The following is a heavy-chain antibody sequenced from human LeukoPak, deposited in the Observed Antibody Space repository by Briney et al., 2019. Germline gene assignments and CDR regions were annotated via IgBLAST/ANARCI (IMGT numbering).Heavy chain of an antibody. CDR1: GGSISTYY. CDR3: ARRQTFADSTAWYDTFDI. D-gene: IGHD6-19*01. CDR2: IYRSGII. V-gene: IGHV4-59*08. Sequence: SETLSLTCTVSGGSISTYYWSWIRQTPGKGLEFIAYIYRSGIINYNPSLQSRVTMSVDTSENRFSLNLSSMTAADTAVYYCARRQTFADSTAWYDTFDIWGHGTMVTVSS. J-gene: IGHJ3*02.